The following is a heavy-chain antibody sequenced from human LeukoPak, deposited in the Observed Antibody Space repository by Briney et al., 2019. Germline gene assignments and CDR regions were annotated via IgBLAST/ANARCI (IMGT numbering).Heavy chain of an antibody. CDR3: AKDFGDQGHDS. CDR1: GFTFSSYW. D-gene: IGHD3-16*01. V-gene: IGHV3-74*01. CDR2: INSDGSST. Sequence: GGSLRLSCAASGFTFSSYWMHWVRQAPGKGLVWVSRINSDGSSTSYADSVKGRFTISRDNSRNTLYLQMNSLRVEDTAVYYCAKDFGDQGHDSWGQGTLVTVSS. J-gene: IGHJ4*02.